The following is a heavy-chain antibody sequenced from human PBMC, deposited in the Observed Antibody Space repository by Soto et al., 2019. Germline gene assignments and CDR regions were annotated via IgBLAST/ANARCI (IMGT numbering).Heavy chain of an antibody. D-gene: IGHD2-15*01. J-gene: IGHJ4*02. CDR3: ARHYSGGPVFDY. Sequence: ASLKVSCKASGYTFTSDGISWVRQAPGQGLEWMGWISAYNGNTNYAQKLQGRVTMTTDTSTSTAYMELRSLRSDDTAVYYCARHYSGGPVFDYWGQGTLVTVSS. V-gene: IGHV1-18*01. CDR1: GYTFTSDG. CDR2: ISAYNGNT.